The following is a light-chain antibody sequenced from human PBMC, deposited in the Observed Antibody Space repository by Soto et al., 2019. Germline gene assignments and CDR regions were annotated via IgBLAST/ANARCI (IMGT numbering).Light chain of an antibody. J-gene: IGKJ1*01. Sequence: AIQMTQSPSSLSASVGDRVTITCRASQGIRNDLGWYQQKPGKAPNLLIYAASSLQSGVPSRFSGSGSGTDFTLTIRSLQPEDFATYYCLQDYNFPRTFGQGTKVEIK. CDR3: LQDYNFPRT. V-gene: IGKV1-6*01. CDR2: AAS. CDR1: QGIRND.